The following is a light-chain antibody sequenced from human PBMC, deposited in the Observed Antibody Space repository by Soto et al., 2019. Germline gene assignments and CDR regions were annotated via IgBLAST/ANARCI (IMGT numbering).Light chain of an antibody. Sequence: SYELTQPPSVSVSPGQTASITCSGDKLGDKYACWYQQKPGQSPVLVIYQDSKRPSGIPERFSGSNSGNTATLTISGTQAMDEADYYCQAWDNSTGVVFGGGTKLTVL. CDR2: QDS. CDR1: KLGDKY. J-gene: IGLJ2*01. V-gene: IGLV3-1*01. CDR3: QAWDNSTGVV.